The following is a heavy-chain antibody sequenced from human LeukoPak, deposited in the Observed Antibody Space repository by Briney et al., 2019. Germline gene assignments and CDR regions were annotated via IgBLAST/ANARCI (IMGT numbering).Heavy chain of an antibody. D-gene: IGHD3-9*01. V-gene: IGHV1-18*04. CDR2: ISAYNGNT. CDR1: GYTFTSYG. Sequence: GASVKVSCKASGYTFTSYGISWVRQAPGQGLEWMGWISAYNGNTNYAQKLKGRVTMTTDTSTSTAYMELRSLRSDDTAVYYCASYDILTGYRYFQHWGQGTLVTVSS. J-gene: IGHJ1*01. CDR3: ASYDILTGYRYFQH.